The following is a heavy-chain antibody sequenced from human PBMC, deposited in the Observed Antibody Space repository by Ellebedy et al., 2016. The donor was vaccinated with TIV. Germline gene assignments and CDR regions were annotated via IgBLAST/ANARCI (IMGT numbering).Heavy chain of an antibody. V-gene: IGHV3-48*02. D-gene: IGHD6-19*01. CDR3: AKVAVAGYYFDY. Sequence: GGSLRLSCAASGFTFSSYSMNWVRQAPGKGLEWVLYISSSSSTIYYADSVKGRFTISRDNAKNLLYLQMNSLRDEDTAVYYCAKVAVAGYYFDYWGQGTLVTVSS. CDR2: ISSSSSTI. J-gene: IGHJ4*02. CDR1: GFTFSSYS.